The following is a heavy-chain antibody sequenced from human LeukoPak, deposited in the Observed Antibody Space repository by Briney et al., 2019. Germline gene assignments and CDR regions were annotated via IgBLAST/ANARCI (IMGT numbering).Heavy chain of an antibody. CDR2: IYYSGST. V-gene: IGHV4-30-4*01. D-gene: IGHD2-2*01. Sequence: SETLSLTCTVSGGSISSGDYYWSWIRQPPGKGLEWIGYIYYSGSTYYNPSLKSRVTISVDTSKNQFSLKLSSVTAADTAVYYCARVKVPAAPSYYYYYYYLDVWGKGTTVTVSS. CDR1: GGSISSGDYY. CDR3: ARVKVPAAPSYYYYYYYLDV. J-gene: IGHJ6*03.